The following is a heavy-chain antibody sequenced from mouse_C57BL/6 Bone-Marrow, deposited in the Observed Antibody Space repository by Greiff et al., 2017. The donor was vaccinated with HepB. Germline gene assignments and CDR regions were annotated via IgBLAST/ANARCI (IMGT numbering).Heavy chain of an antibody. Sequence: QVQLQQPGAELVMPGASVKLSCKASGYTFTSYWMHWVKQRPGQGLEWIGEIDPSDSYTNYNKKFKGKSTLTVDKSSSTAYMQLSSLTSEDSAVYYCGFELGAFAYWGQGTLVTVAA. V-gene: IGHV1-69*01. CDR3: GFELGAFAY. CDR1: GYTFTSYW. D-gene: IGHD4-1*01. J-gene: IGHJ3*01. CDR2: IDPSDSYT.